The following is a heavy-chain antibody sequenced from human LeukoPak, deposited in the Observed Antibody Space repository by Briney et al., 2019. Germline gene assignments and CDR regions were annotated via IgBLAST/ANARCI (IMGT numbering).Heavy chain of an antibody. CDR1: GGSFSGYY. CDR3: ARGTRYGYRY. J-gene: IGHJ4*02. Sequence: SETLSLTCAVYGGSFSGYYWSWIRQPPGKGLEWIGEINHSGSTNYNPSLKSRATISVDTSKNQFSLKLSSVTAADTAVYYCARGTRYGYRYWGQGTLVTVSS. V-gene: IGHV4-34*01. CDR2: INHSGST. D-gene: IGHD3-16*02.